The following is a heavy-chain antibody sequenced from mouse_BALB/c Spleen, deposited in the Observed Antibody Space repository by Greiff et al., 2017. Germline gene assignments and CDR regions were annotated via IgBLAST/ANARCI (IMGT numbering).Heavy chain of an antibody. D-gene: IGHD2-4*01. V-gene: IGHV5-4*02. Sequence: EVKVVESGGGLVKPGGSLKLSCAASGFTFSDYYMYWVRQTPEKRLEWVATISDGGSYTYYPDSVKGRFTISRDNAKNNLYLQMSSLKSEDTAMYYCARYDYDGAMDYWGQGTSVTVSS. J-gene: IGHJ4*01. CDR3: ARYDYDGAMDY. CDR1: GFTFSDYY. CDR2: ISDGGSYT.